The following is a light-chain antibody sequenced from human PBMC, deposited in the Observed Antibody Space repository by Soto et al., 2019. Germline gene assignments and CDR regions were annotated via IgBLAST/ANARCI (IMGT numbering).Light chain of an antibody. CDR2: GSS. CDR1: QTLSSRH. Sequence: VLTQSPGTLSLSPGARPTLSCRASQTLSSRHLAWYQQKPGQAPRLLIYGSSSRATDIPDRFSGSGSGTDFTLTISTLEPEDFAIYYCQQYGYSRTFGQGTKVDI. CDR3: QQYGYSRT. V-gene: IGKV3-20*01. J-gene: IGKJ1*01.